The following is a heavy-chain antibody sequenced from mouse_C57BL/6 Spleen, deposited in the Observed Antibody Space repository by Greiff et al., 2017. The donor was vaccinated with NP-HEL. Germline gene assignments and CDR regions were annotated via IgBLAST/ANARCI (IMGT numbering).Heavy chain of an antibody. D-gene: IGHD2-3*01. CDR1: GFTFSSYG. J-gene: IGHJ4*01. Sequence: EVKLVESGGDLVKPGGSLKLSCAASGFTFSSYGMSWVRQTPDKRLEWVATISSGGSYTYYPDSVQGRFTISRDNAKNTLYLQMSSLKSEDTAMYYCARRDGSYAMDYWGQGTSVTVSS. V-gene: IGHV5-6*02. CDR3: ARRDGSYAMDY. CDR2: ISSGGSYT.